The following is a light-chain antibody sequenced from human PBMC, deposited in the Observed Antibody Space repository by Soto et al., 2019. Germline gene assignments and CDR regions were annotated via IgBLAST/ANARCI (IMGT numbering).Light chain of an antibody. CDR1: SSNIGDNY. J-gene: IGLJ7*01. CDR2: DND. Sequence: QSELTQPPSVSAAAGQKVTISCSGSSSNIGDNYVSWYQQVPGTAPKLLIYDNDQRSSGTPDRFSAYKSGTSVTLGITGLQTGDEADYYCGTWDSSLSVAVFGGGTQLTVL. V-gene: IGLV1-51*01. CDR3: GTWDSSLSVAV.